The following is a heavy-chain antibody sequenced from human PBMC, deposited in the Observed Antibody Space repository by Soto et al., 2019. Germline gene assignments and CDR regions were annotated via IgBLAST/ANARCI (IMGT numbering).Heavy chain of an antibody. CDR3: ASSSWPLNWFDP. J-gene: IGHJ5*02. D-gene: IGHD6-13*01. CDR1: GGTFSSYA. V-gene: IGHV1-69*13. CDR2: IIPIFGTA. Sequence: SVKVSCKASGGTFSSYAISWVRQAPGQGLEWMGGIIPIFGTANYAQKFQGRVTITADESTSTAYMELSSLRSEDTAVYYCASSSWPLNWFDPGGQGTRVTVSS.